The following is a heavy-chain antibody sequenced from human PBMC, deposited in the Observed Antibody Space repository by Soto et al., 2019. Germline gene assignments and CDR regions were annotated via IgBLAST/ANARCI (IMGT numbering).Heavy chain of an antibody. V-gene: IGHV3-23*01. D-gene: IGHD3-3*01. Sequence: GGSLRLSCAASGFTFSSYAMSWVRQVPGKGLEWVSAISGSDGSTYYADSVKGRFTVSRDNSKNTLYLQMNSLRAEDTAVYYCAKLPPHDFWSGYPYFDYWGQGTLVTVSS. CDR2: ISGSDGST. J-gene: IGHJ4*02. CDR3: AKLPPHDFWSGYPYFDY. CDR1: GFTFSSYA.